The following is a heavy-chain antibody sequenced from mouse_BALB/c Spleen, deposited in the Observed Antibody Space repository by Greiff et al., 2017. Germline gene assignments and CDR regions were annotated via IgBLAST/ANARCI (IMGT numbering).Heavy chain of an antibody. J-gene: IGHJ3*01. CDR3: TREGYDYAWFAY. V-gene: IGHV1-5*01. CDR2: IYPGNSDT. D-gene: IGHD2-4*01. Sequence: EVQLQQSGTVLARPGASVKMSCKASGYTFTSYWMHWVKQRPGQGLEWIGAIYPGNSDTSYNQKFKGKAKLTAVTSTSTAYMELSSLTNEDSAVYYCTREGYDYAWFAYWGQGTLVTVSA. CDR1: GYTFTSYW.